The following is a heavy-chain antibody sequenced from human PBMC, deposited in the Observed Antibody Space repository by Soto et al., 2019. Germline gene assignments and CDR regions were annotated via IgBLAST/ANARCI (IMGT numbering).Heavy chain of an antibody. CDR2: ISYDGSNK. J-gene: IGHJ4*02. Sequence: GGSLRLSCAASGFTFSSYGMHWVRQAPGKGLEWVAVISYDGSNKYYADSVKGRFTISRDNSKNTLYLQMNSLRAEDTAVYYCASSITGFGNPGIDYWGQGTLVTVSS. CDR3: ASSITGFGNPGIDY. D-gene: IGHD1-20*01. CDR1: GFTFSSYG. V-gene: IGHV3-30*03.